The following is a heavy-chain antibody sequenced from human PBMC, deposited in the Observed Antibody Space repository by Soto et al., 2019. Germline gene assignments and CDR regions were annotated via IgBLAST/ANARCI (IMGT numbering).Heavy chain of an antibody. Sequence: GGSLRLSCAASGFTFSSYGMHWVRQAPGKGLEWVAVISYDGSNKYYADSVKGRFTISRDNSKNTLYLQMNSLRAEDTAVYYCAKDPEAFGATPTPGAFDIWGQGTMVTVSS. V-gene: IGHV3-30*18. D-gene: IGHD1-26*01. CDR1: GFTFSSYG. CDR3: AKDPEAFGATPTPGAFDI. J-gene: IGHJ3*02. CDR2: ISYDGSNK.